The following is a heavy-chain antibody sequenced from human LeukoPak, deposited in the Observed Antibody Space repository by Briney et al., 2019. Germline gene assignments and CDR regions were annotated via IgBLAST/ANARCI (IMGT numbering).Heavy chain of an antibody. CDR3: ARGIID. J-gene: IGHJ4*02. CDR2: LSSRSHDT. V-gene: IGHV3-23*01. CDR1: GFTFSSYA. Sequence: PGGSLRLSCAASGFTFSSYAMSWVRQAPGKGLEWVSLSSRSHDTHYADSVKGRFTVSRDTSKNTLYLQMNSLRVEGTAIYYCARGIIDWGQGTLVTVSS.